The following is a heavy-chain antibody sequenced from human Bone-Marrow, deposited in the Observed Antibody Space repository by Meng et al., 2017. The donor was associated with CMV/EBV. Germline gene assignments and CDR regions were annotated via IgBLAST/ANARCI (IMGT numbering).Heavy chain of an antibody. J-gene: IGHJ6*02. CDR1: GYGFTSYW. V-gene: IGHV5-51*01. CDR2: IYPGDSDI. D-gene: IGHD1-7*01. CDR3: ARLTGTFYGMDV. Sequence: GESLKISCKGSGYGFTSYWIGWVRQMPGKGLEWMGIIYPGDSDINYNPSFEGQVIISADKSISTAYLQWSSLKASDTAMYYCARLTGTFYGMDVWGQGTTVTVSS.